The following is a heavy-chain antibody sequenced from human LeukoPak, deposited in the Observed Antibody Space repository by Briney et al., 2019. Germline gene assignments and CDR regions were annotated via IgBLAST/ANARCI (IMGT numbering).Heavy chain of an antibody. CDR3: ARDSGTSGEVKFDP. CDR2: IYYSGST. Sequence: SETLSLTCTVSGGSISNYYWSWIRQLPGKELEWIGNIYYSGSTNYNPSLKSRVTISVDTSRNQFSLKLSSVTAADTAVYYCARDSGTSGEVKFDPWGQGTRVTVSS. V-gene: IGHV4-59*12. CDR1: GGSISNYY. D-gene: IGHD3-10*01. J-gene: IGHJ5*02.